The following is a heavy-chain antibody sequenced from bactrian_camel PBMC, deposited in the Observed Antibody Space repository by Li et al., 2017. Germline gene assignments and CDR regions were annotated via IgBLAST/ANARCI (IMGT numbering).Heavy chain of an antibody. V-gene: IGHV3S7*01. D-gene: IGHD2*01. CDR3: ATFPASGSFML. CDR2: ISGDGTNA. CDR1: GFTISNYA. Sequence: QVQLVESGGGLVQPGGSVRLSCAASGFTISNYAMNWVRQAPGKGLEWVARISGDGTNAWYTDPVKGRFTMSRDNALNTVSLQMNSLKSDDTALYYCATFPASGSFMLWGQGTQVTVS. J-gene: IGHJ4*01.